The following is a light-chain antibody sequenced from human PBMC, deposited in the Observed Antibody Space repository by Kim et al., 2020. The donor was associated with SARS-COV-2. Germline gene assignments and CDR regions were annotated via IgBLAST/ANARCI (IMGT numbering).Light chain of an antibody. CDR2: QDS. V-gene: IGLV3-1*01. CDR3: QAWDSSTAR. CDR1: KLGDKY. J-gene: IGLJ2*01. Sequence: SYELTQPLSVSVSPGQTASITCSGDKLGDKYACWYQQKPGQSPVLVIYQDSKRPSGIPERFSGSNSGNTATLTISGTQAMDEADYYCQAWDSSTARFGGG.